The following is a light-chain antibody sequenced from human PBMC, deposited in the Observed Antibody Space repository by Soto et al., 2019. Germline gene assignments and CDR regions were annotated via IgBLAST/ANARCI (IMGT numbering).Light chain of an antibody. CDR1: QSVSSSY. CDR3: QQRSNWPRT. Sequence: EIVLTQSPGTLSLSPGERATLSCRASQSVSSSYLAWYQQKPGQAPRLLIYDASNRATGIPARFSGSGSGTDFTLTISSLEPEDFAVYYCQQRSNWPRTFGQGT. J-gene: IGKJ1*01. CDR2: DAS. V-gene: IGKV3D-20*02.